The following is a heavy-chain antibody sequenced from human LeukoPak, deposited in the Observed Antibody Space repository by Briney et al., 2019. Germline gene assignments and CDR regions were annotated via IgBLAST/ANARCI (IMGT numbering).Heavy chain of an antibody. Sequence: GGSLRLSCAASGFTFSSYGMNWVRQAPGKGLEWVSSISSSSSYIYYADSVKGRFTISRDNAKNSLYLQMNSLRAEDTAVYYCARAPMTTVTTPGGYWGQGTLVTVSS. J-gene: IGHJ4*02. CDR2: ISSSSSYI. CDR1: GFTFSSYG. D-gene: IGHD4-17*01. CDR3: ARAPMTTVTTPGGY. V-gene: IGHV3-21*01.